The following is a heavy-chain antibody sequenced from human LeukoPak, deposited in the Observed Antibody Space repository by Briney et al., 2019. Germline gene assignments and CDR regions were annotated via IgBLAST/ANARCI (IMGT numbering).Heavy chain of an antibody. CDR3: AKKRDAQLWAAFDY. CDR1: GFTFSRYG. J-gene: IGHJ4*02. Sequence: GGSLRLSCAASGFTFSRYGMHWVRQAPGKGLEWVAVISYDGSNKYYADSVKGRFTISRDNSKNTLYLQMNSLRAEDTAVYYCAKKRDAQLWAAFDYWGQGTLVTVSS. V-gene: IGHV3-30*18. D-gene: IGHD5-18*01. CDR2: ISYDGSNK.